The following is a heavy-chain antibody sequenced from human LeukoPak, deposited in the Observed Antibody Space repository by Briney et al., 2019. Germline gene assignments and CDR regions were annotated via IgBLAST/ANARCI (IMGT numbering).Heavy chain of an antibody. V-gene: IGHV3-21*01. CDR1: GFTFSDHW. D-gene: IGHD3-3*01. CDR3: AREEGQFLEWSFARPCDY. Sequence: GGSLRLSCAASGFTFSDHWMAWVRQAPGKGLEWVSSVSSTGSYIYYADSVKGRFSTSKNNAQNSLFLQMNSLRAEDTAVYFCAREEGQFLEWSFARPCDYWGQGTLVTVSS. J-gene: IGHJ4*02. CDR2: VSSTGSYI.